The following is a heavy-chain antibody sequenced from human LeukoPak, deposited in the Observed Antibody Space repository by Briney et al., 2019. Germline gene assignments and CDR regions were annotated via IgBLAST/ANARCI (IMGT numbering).Heavy chain of an antibody. CDR3: AREYSSSWYNWFDP. J-gene: IGHJ5*02. D-gene: IGHD6-13*01. Sequence: SETLSLTCTVSGGSISSGSYYWSWIRQPAGKGLEWIGRIYTSGSTNYNPSLKSRVTISVDTSKNQFSLKLSSVTAADTAVHYCAREYSSSWYNWFDPWGQGTLVTVSS. V-gene: IGHV4-61*02. CDR1: GGSISSGSYY. CDR2: IYTSGST.